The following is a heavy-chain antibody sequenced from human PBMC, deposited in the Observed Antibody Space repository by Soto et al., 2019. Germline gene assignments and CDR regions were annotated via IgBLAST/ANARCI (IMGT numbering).Heavy chain of an antibody. CDR1: GFSVSRNY. CDR2: VYSGGAT. CDR3: ARVPGRL. V-gene: IGHV3-53*02. J-gene: IGHJ4*02. D-gene: IGHD3-10*01. Sequence: QLVETGGGLIQPGTSLTLSCAASGFSVSRNYMTWVRQAPGKGLEWVSCVYSGGATFYADSVKGRFILSRDDSQDTMYLQMNNLRAEGTAVYYCARVPGRLWGRGTLVTVAS.